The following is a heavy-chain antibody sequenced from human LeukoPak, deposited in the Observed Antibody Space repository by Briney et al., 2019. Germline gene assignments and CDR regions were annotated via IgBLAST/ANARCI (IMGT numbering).Heavy chain of an antibody. CDR1: GITFSSYS. CDR2: ISTSSSYI. D-gene: IGHD4-17*01. J-gene: IGHJ4*02. Sequence: PGGSLRLSCAASGITFSSYSMNWVRQAPGKGLEWVSSISTSSSYIYYADSVKGRFTISRDNAKNSLYLQMNSPRAEDTAVYYCARRYGDYVGSFEYWGQGTQVTVSS. V-gene: IGHV3-21*01. CDR3: ARRYGDYVGSFEY.